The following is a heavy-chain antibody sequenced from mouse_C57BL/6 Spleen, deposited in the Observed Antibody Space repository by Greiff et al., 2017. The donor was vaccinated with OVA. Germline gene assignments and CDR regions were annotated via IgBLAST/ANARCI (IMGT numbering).Heavy chain of an antibody. CDR2: IDPSDSYT. Sequence: QVQLQQPGAELVKPGASVKLSCKASGYTFTSYWMQWVKQRPGQGLEWIGEIDPSDSYTNYNQKFKGKATLTVDTSSSTAYMQLSSLTSEDSAVYYCARSGYPTTARGDWFAYWGQGTLVTVSA. D-gene: IGHD1-2*01. CDR3: ARSGYPTTARGDWFAY. V-gene: IGHV1-50*01. J-gene: IGHJ3*01. CDR1: GYTFTSYW.